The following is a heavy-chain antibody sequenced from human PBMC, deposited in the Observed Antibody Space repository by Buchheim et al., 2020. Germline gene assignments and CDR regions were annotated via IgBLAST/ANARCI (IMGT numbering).Heavy chain of an antibody. CDR3: ARHWGCTNGVCYYYYYGMDV. V-gene: IGHV4-59*08. CDR2: IYYSGST. D-gene: IGHD2-8*01. CDR1: GGSISSYY. J-gene: IGHJ6*02. Sequence: QVQLQESGPGLVKPSETLSLTCTVSGGSISSYYWSWIRQPPGKGLEWIGYIYYSGSTNYNPSLKSRVTISVDTSKNQFSLKLSSVTAADTDVYYCARHWGCTNGVCYYYYYGMDVWGQGTT.